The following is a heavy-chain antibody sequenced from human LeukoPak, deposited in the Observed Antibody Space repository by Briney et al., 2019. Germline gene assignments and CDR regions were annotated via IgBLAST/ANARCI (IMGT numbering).Heavy chain of an antibody. V-gene: IGHV3-11*01. Sequence: GGSLRLSCAASGFTFSDYYMSWIRQAPGKGLEWVSYISSSGSTIYYADSVKGRFTVSRDNAKNSLYLQMNSLRAEDTAVYYCAREDPITGTTLSDYWGQGTLVTVSS. D-gene: IGHD1-20*01. CDR3: AREDPITGTTLSDY. CDR2: ISSSGSTI. J-gene: IGHJ4*02. CDR1: GFTFSDYY.